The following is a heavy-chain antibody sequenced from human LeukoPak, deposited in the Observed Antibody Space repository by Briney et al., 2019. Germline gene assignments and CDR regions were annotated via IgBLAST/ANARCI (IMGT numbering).Heavy chain of an antibody. D-gene: IGHD4-4*01. CDR1: GFTLSTFW. J-gene: IGHJ4*02. Sequence: PGGSLRLSCAASGFTLSTFWMSWVRQAPGKGLEWVANIKQDETEKHYVDSVRGRFTISRDNAKNSLYLQMNSLRAEDTALYYCARPRWLQFGPHDSWGQGTLVTVSS. V-gene: IGHV3-7*01. CDR2: IKQDETEK. CDR3: ARPRWLQFGPHDS.